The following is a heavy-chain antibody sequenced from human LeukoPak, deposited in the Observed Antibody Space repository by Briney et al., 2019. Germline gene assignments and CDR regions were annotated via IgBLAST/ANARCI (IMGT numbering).Heavy chain of an antibody. Sequence: GASVKVSCKASGYTFTGYYMHWVRQAPGQGLEWMGWINPNSGGTNYAQKFQGRVTMTRDTSISTAYMELSRLRSDDTAVYYCAREVEMATIEYYYMDVWGKGTTVTISS. V-gene: IGHV1-2*02. CDR3: AREVEMATIEYYYMDV. D-gene: IGHD5-24*01. CDR2: INPNSGGT. J-gene: IGHJ6*03. CDR1: GYTFTGYY.